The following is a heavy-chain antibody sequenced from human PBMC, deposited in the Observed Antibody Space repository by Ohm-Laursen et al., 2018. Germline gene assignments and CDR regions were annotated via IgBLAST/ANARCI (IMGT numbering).Heavy chain of an antibody. CDR2: ISGSGGST. CDR1: GFTFSSYA. J-gene: IGHJ4*02. V-gene: IGHV3-23*01. CDR3: TKGSYISSFEGVH. D-gene: IGHD3-3*02. Sequence: SLRLSCSASGFTFSSYAMSWVRQAPGKGLEWVSGISGSGGSTYYADSVKGRFTISRDNSKNTLYLQMNSLRPEDTALYYCTKGSYISSFEGVHWGQGTLVTVSS.